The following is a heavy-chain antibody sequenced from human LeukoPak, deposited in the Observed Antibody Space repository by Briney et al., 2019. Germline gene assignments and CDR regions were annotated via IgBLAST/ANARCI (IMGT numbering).Heavy chain of an antibody. CDR3: AKDLRGAGFDY. CDR2: ITDSGGST. Sequence: PGGSLRLSCAASGFTFSSYVMSWVRQAPGKGLEWVSSITDSGGSTYYADSVKGRFTISRDNSKNTLYLQMNSLRAEDTAVYYCAKDLRGAGFDYWGQGNQVTVSS. J-gene: IGHJ4*02. V-gene: IGHV3-23*01. CDR1: GFTFSSYV. D-gene: IGHD1-26*01.